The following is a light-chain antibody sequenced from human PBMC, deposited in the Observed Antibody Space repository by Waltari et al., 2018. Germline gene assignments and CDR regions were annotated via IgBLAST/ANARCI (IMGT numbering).Light chain of an antibody. CDR3: QQHGTSPYT. Sequence: DIVLTQSPGTLSLSTGEPATLSCRSSQSVSSNYLAWYQQKPGQAPSLLIYAASSRATGVPDRISGSGSGTDFTLTLSRLEPEDFAVYYCQQHGTSPYTFGQGTKLQIK. J-gene: IGKJ2*01. CDR1: QSVSSNY. V-gene: IGKV3-20*01. CDR2: AAS.